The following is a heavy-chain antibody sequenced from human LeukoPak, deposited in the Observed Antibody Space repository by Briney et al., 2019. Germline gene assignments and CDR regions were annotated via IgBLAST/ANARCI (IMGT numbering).Heavy chain of an antibody. V-gene: IGHV3-21*04. D-gene: IGHD4-17*01. Sequence: GGSLRLSCAASGFTFSSYSMNWVRQAPGKGLEWVSSISSSSSYIYYADSVKGRFTISRDNSKNTLYLQMNSLKTEDTAVYYCARRAFCGDYACAFDIWGQGTMVTVSS. CDR2: ISSSSSYI. CDR3: ARRAFCGDYACAFDI. CDR1: GFTFSSYS. J-gene: IGHJ3*02.